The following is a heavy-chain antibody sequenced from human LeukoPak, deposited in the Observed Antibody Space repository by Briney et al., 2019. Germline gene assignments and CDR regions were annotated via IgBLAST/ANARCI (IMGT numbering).Heavy chain of an antibody. J-gene: IGHJ4*02. CDR1: GGSISSYY. CDR2: IYYSGTT. V-gene: IGHV4-59*12. CDR3: ARDLDYSDY. Sequence: SETLSLTCTVSGGSISSYYWSWIRQPPGKGLEWIGHIYYSGTTNYNPSLKSRVTVSVDMSKNQFSLKLSSVTAADTAVYYCARDLDYSDYWGQGTLVTVSS.